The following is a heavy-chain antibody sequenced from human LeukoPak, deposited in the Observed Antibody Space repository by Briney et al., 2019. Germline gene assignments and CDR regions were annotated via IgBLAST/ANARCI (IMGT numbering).Heavy chain of an antibody. Sequence: GGSLRLSCAASGFTFSSYSMNWVRQAPGKGLEWVSSISSSSSYIYYADSVKGRFTISRDNAKNSLYLQMNSLRAEDTAVYYWAKKSEGPLDWGGDCFSGDFDYWGQGTLVTAPS. D-gene: IGHD2-21*02. CDR1: GFTFSSYS. J-gene: IGHJ4*02. CDR3: AKKSEGPLDWGGDCFSGDFDY. V-gene: IGHV3-21*01. CDR2: ISSSSSYI.